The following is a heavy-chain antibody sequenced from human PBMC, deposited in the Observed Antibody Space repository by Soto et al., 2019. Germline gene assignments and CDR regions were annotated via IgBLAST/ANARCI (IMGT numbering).Heavy chain of an antibody. J-gene: IGHJ4*02. CDR3: AKDDSEYSNYWSSFDY. Sequence: QVQLVESGGGVVQPGRSLRLSCVASGFTFSHYGMEWVRQAPGKGLEWVASISFDGSIKHYSDSVQGRFSISRDNYRGTLSLQMNSLGAEDTAMYYCAKDDSEYSNYWSSFDYWGQGALVAVSS. V-gene: IGHV3-30*18. CDR2: ISFDGSIK. D-gene: IGHD4-4*01. CDR1: GFTFSHYG.